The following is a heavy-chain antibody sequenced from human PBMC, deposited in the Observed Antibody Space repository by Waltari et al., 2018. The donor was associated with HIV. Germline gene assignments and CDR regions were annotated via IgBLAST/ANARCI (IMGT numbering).Heavy chain of an antibody. CDR1: GFTFSSYC. Sequence: EVQLVESGGGLVQPGGYLRIPCAAYGFTFSSYCMSWVRQASGKGLEWVANIKQDGSEKYYVDSVKGRFTISRDNAKNSLYLQMNSLRAEDTAVYYCARDHMGSYWYYFDYWGQGTLVTVSS. J-gene: IGHJ4*02. V-gene: IGHV3-7*01. CDR2: IKQDGSEK. D-gene: IGHD1-26*01. CDR3: ARDHMGSYWYYFDY.